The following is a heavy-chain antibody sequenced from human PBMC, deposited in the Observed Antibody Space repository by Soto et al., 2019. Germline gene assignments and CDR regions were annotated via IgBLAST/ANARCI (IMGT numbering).Heavy chain of an antibody. D-gene: IGHD6-6*01. CDR1: GYTFTSYG. J-gene: IGHJ4*02. CDR2: ISAYNGNT. V-gene: IGHV1-18*01. CDR3: ARVVTRSSSPALGGY. Sequence: GASVKVSCKASGYTFTSYGISWVRQAPGQGLEWMGWISAYNGNTNYAQKLQGRVTMTTDTSTSTAYMELRSLRSDDTAVYYCARVVTRSSSPALGGYWPQRTLVTVST.